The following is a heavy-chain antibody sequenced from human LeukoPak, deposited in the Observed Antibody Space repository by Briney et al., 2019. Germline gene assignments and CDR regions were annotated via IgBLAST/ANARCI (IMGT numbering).Heavy chain of an antibody. D-gene: IGHD3-9*01. Sequence: GGSLRLSCAASGFTVSSNYVSWVRQAPGKGLEWVSVIYSGGSTYYADSVKGRFTISRDNSKNTLYLQMNSLRAEDTAVYYCARALTYYYYYMDVWGKGTTVTVSS. CDR3: ARALTYYYYYMDV. CDR2: IYSGGST. J-gene: IGHJ6*03. V-gene: IGHV3-53*01. CDR1: GFTVSSNY.